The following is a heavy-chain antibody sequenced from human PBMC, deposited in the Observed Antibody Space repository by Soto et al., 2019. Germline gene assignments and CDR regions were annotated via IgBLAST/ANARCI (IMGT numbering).Heavy chain of an antibody. V-gene: IGHV3-30*18. D-gene: IGHD2-2*01. J-gene: IGHJ6*02. CDR2: ISYDGSNK. CDR3: AKDSSNRDFYYYYGMDV. CDR1: GFTFSSYG. Sequence: QVQLVESGGGVVQPGRSLRLSCAASGFTFSSYGMHWVRQAPGKGLEWVAVISYDGSNKYYADSVKGRFTISRDNSKNTLYLKMNSLRAEDTAVYYCAKDSSNRDFYYYYGMDVWGQGTTVTVSS.